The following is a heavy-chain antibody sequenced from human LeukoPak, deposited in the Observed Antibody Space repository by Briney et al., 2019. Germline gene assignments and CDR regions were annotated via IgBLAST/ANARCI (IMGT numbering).Heavy chain of an antibody. Sequence: PSETLSLTCTVSGGSSSSSRYYWGWIRQPPGKGLEWMGSIYYSGSTYYNPSLKSRVTISVDTSKNQFSLKLSSVTAADTAVYYCARHPYQLLWLSWFDPWGQGTLVTVSS. D-gene: IGHD2-2*01. CDR2: IYYSGST. J-gene: IGHJ5*02. V-gene: IGHV4-39*01. CDR3: ARHPYQLLWLSWFDP. CDR1: GGSSSSSRYY.